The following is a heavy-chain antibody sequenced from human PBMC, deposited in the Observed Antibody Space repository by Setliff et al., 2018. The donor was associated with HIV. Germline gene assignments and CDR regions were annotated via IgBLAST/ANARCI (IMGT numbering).Heavy chain of an antibody. CDR2: ISTTGST. V-gene: IGHV4-61*09. J-gene: IGHJ6*02. D-gene: IGHD2-2*01. Sequence: SETLSLTCTVSGDSISSGSYFWIWIRQPAGKGLEWIGHISTTGSTNYNPSLKSRVTISVDTSKKHFSLRLTSVTAADTAVYYCGTAMYYYYGLDVWGQGIRVTVSS. CDR3: GTAMYYYYGLDV. CDR1: GDSISSGSYF.